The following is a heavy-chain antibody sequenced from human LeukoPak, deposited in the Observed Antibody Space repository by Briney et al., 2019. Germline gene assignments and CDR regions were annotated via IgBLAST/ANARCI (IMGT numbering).Heavy chain of an antibody. J-gene: IGHJ4*02. CDR3: AKDGLNYFDY. CDR1: KFTFSSYA. CDR2: ISSDGTNK. Sequence: GGSLRLSCAASKFTFSSYAMHWVRQTSGKGLEWVALISSDGTNKYYADSVKGRFTISRDNSKNTLYLQMNRLSAEDTAVYYCAKDGLNYFDYWGQGTLVTVS. V-gene: IGHV3-30*18.